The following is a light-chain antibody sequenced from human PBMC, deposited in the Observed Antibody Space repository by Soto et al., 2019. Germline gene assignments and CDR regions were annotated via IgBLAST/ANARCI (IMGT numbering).Light chain of an antibody. V-gene: IGKV3-15*01. Sequence: EILMTQSPDTLSVSPGESATLSCMASHRVYSNLSWYQQKPGQSPRLLIYGASSRATGIPVRFSGSGSGTEFTLTISSLQSEDFAVYYCQQYNNWPFITFGQGTRLE. CDR1: HRVYSN. CDR3: QQYNNWPFIT. CDR2: GAS. J-gene: IGKJ5*01.